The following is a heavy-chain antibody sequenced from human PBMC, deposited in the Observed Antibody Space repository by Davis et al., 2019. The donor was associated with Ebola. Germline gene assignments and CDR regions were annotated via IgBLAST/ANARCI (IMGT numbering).Heavy chain of an antibody. V-gene: IGHV4-34*01. Sequence: MPSETLSLTCAVYGGSFSGYYWSWIRQPPGKGLEWIGEINDSGSTNYNPSLKSRVTISVDTSKNQFSLKLSSVTAADTAVYYCARQGWSGYSLRHWLDPWGRGTLVTVSS. CDR1: GGSFSGYY. CDR2: INDSGST. CDR3: ARQGWSGYSLRHWLDP. J-gene: IGHJ5*02. D-gene: IGHD3-3*01.